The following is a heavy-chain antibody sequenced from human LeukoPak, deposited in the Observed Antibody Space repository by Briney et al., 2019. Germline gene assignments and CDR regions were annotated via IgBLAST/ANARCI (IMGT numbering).Heavy chain of an antibody. J-gene: IGHJ6*02. V-gene: IGHV3-30*18. CDR1: GFTFSSYG. D-gene: IGHD3/OR15-3a*01. CDR2: ISYDGSNK. Sequence: GGSLRLSCAASGFTFSSYGMHWVRQAPGKGLEWVAVISYDGSNKYYADSVKGRFTISRDNSKNTLFLQMNSLRAEDTAVYYCAKDSGLVRIYYYYGMDVWGQGTTVTVSS. CDR3: AKDSGLVRIYYYYGMDV.